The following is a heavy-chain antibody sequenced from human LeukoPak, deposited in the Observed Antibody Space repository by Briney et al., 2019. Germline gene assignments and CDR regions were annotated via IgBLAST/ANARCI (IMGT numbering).Heavy chain of an antibody. CDR3: ARDANWAHFDY. CDR1: GFTVSSNY. CDR2: IYSGGST. J-gene: IGHJ4*02. Sequence: GESLRLSCAASGFTVSSNYMTWVRQAPGKGLEWVSIIYSGGSTYYADSVKGRFAISRDNSKNTVYLQMNSLRAEDTAVYYCARDANWAHFDYWGQGTLVTVSS. D-gene: IGHD7-27*01. V-gene: IGHV3-53*01.